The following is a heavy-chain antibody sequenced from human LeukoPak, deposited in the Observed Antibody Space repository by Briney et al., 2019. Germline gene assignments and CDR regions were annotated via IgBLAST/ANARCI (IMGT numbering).Heavy chain of an antibody. V-gene: IGHV3-21*01. D-gene: IGHD6-19*01. CDR1: GFTFSSYS. J-gene: IGHJ4*02. CDR2: ISSSSSYI. Sequence: GGSLRLSCAASGFTFSSYSMNWVHQAPGKGLEWVSSISSSSSYIYYADSVKGRFPISRDNAKNSLYLQMNSLRAEDTAVYYCARVSIAVAGAFDYWGQGTLVTVSS. CDR3: ARVSIAVAGAFDY.